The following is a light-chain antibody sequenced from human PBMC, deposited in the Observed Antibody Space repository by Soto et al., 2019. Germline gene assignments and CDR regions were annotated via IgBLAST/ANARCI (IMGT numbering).Light chain of an antibody. CDR3: QQYSSSPTT. J-gene: IGKJ1*01. CDR2: GAS. V-gene: IGKV3-20*01. Sequence: EIVLTHSPGTLSLSPGERATLSCRASQSVSSSYLAWYHQKPGQAPRLLIYGASSRATGIPDRFSGSGSGTDFTLTISRLEPEDFAVYYCQQYSSSPTTFGQGTKVEIK. CDR1: QSVSSSY.